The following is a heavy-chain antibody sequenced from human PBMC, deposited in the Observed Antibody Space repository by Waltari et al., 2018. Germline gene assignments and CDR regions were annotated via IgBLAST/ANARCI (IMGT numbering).Heavy chain of an antibody. CDR1: GRTFYDHS. J-gene: IGHJ4*02. V-gene: IGHV1-3*01. Sequence: QVFLEQSGIEVKRPGASVRFSCKASGRTFYDHSLHWPHQAPGQRLEWMGYINADNGNREYHANFQDIVSITRDTSAYSVYMVLTRLTSEDTGIYFCARDWRGSGWAWMYWSQGSRLTVSS. CDR3: ARDWRGSGWAWMY. D-gene: IGHD6-19*01. CDR2: INADNGNR.